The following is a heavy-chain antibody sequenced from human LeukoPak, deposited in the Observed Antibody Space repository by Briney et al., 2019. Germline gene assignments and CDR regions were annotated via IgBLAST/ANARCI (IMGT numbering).Heavy chain of an antibody. CDR1: GFTFSSYG. D-gene: IGHD1-26*01. V-gene: IGHV3-30*02. CDR3: AKDTHKWVLLDAFDI. CDR2: IRYDGSNK. Sequence: GGSLRLSCAASGFTFSSYGMHWVRQAPGKGLEWVAFIRYDGSNKYYADSVKGRFTISRDNSKNTLYLQMNSLRAEDTAVYYCAKDTHKWVLLDAFDIWGQGTMVTVSS. J-gene: IGHJ3*02.